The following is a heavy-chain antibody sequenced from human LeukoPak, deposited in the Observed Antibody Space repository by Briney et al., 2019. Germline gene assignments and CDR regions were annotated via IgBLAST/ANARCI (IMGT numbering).Heavy chain of an antibody. V-gene: IGHV4-34*01. Sequence: SETLSLTCAVYGGSFSGYYWSWIRQPPGKGLEWIGSIYHSGSTYYNPSLKSRVTISVDTSKNQFSLKLSSVTAADTAAYYCARGPSLAAAVNPRSGYYYYMDVWGKGTTVTVSS. CDR3: ARGPSLAAAVNPRSGYYYYMDV. CDR1: GGSFSGYY. J-gene: IGHJ6*03. CDR2: IYHSGST. D-gene: IGHD6-13*01.